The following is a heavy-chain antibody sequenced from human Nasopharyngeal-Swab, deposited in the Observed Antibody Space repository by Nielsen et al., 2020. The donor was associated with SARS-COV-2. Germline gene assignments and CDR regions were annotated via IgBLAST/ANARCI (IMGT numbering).Heavy chain of an antibody. CDR3: ARHLFPRGDYYGMDV. D-gene: IGHD2-15*01. CDR2: IYPGDSYT. V-gene: IGHV5-51*01. Sequence: KVSCKGSGYSFTAYWIGWVRQVPGKGLEWMGIIYPGDSYTRYSPSFQGQGTISADKSISTAYLQWSSLKASDTAIYYCARHLFPRGDYYGMDVWGQGTTVTVSS. CDR1: GYSFTAYW. J-gene: IGHJ6*02.